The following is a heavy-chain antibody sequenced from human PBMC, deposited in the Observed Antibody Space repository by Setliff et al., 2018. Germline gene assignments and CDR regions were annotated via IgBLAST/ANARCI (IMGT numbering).Heavy chain of an antibody. J-gene: IGHJ6*03. CDR2: VSYGGST. CDR3: ARTGTTYYYSCMDV. D-gene: IGHD3-22*01. CDR1: GAAISTYH. Sequence: SETLSLTCAVSGAAISTYHWSWLRQPPGKGLEWIGYVSYGGSTKYNPSLESRVTISLDAPKNQFSLKLASVTAADTAVYYCARTGTTYYYSCMDVWGKGTTVTVSS. V-gene: IGHV4-59*08.